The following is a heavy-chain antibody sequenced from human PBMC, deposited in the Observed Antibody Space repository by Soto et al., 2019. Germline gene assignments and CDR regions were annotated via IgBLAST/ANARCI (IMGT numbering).Heavy chain of an antibody. J-gene: IGHJ6*02. V-gene: IGHV3-48*03. CDR2: ISSSGSTI. CDR1: GFTFSSYE. D-gene: IGHD2-8*01. CDR3: ARDIVLMVYARYYYGMDV. Sequence: GGSLRLSCAASGFTFSSYEMDWVCQAPGKGLEWVSYISSSGSTIYYADSVKGRFTISRDNAKNSLYLQMNSLRAEDTAVYYCARDIVLMVYARYYYGMDVWGQGTTVTVSS.